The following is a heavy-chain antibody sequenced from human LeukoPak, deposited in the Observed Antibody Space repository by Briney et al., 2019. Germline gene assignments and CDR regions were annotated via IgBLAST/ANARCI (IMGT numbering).Heavy chain of an antibody. V-gene: IGHV4-34*01. CDR2: INHSGST. Sequence: SETLSLTCAVYGGSFSGYYWSWIRQPPGKGLEWIGEINHSGSTNYNPSLKSRVTISVDTSKNQFSLKLSSATAADTAVYYCARDVSGEQPTLDYWGQGTLVTVSS. D-gene: IGHD3-10*01. CDR3: ARDVSGEQPTLDY. CDR1: GGSFSGYY. J-gene: IGHJ4*02.